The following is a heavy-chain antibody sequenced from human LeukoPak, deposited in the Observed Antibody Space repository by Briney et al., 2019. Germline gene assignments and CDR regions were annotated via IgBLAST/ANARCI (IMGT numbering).Heavy chain of an antibody. Sequence: SETLSLTCTVSGGSISSYYWSWIRQPPGKGLEWIGYIYYSGSTNYNPSLKSRVTMSVDTSKNQFSLKLSSVTAADTAVYYCARSRTPTRPEPRWFDPWGQGTLVTVSS. V-gene: IGHV4-59*12. CDR1: GGSISSYY. CDR3: ARSRTPTRPEPRWFDP. J-gene: IGHJ5*02. CDR2: IYYSGST. D-gene: IGHD6-6*01.